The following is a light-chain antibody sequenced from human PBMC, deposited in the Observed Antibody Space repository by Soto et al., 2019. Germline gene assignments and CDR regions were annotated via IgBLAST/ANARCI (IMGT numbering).Light chain of an antibody. V-gene: IGLV2-11*01. Sequence: QSALTQPRSVSGSPGQSVTISCTGTSSDVGDYNYVSWYQQHPGKAPKIIIYDVSKWPSGVPDRLSGSKSGNTASLTISGLQAEAEADYYCCSYAGTYTWVFGGGTKLTVL. J-gene: IGLJ3*02. CDR2: DVS. CDR3: CSYAGTYTWV. CDR1: SSDVGDYNY.